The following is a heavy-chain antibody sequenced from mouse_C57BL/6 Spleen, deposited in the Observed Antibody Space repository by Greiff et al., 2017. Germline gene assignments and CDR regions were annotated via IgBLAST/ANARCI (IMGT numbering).Heavy chain of an antibody. CDR1: GFSLNSYG. Sequence: VKLMESGPGLVQPSQSLSITCTVSGFSLNSYGVHWVRQSPGKGLEWLGVIWSGGSTDYNAAVISRLSISKDNSKSQVFFKMNRLQADDTAIYYCASYGNYGYAMDYWGQGTSVTVSS. V-gene: IGHV2-2*01. J-gene: IGHJ4*01. CDR3: ASYGNYGYAMDY. D-gene: IGHD2-1*01. CDR2: IWSGGST.